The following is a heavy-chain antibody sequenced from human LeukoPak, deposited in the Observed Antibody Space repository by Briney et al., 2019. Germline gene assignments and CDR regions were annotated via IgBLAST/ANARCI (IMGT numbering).Heavy chain of an antibody. CDR3: AREQYDILTGWSSDY. CDR1: GYTFTSYG. Sequence: ASVKVSCKASGYTFTSYGISWVRQAPGQGLEWMGWISAYNGNTNYAQKLQGRVTMTTDKSTSTAYMELRSLRSDDMAVYYCAREQYDILTGWSSDYWGQGTLVTVSS. D-gene: IGHD3-9*01. CDR2: ISAYNGNT. V-gene: IGHV1-18*03. J-gene: IGHJ4*02.